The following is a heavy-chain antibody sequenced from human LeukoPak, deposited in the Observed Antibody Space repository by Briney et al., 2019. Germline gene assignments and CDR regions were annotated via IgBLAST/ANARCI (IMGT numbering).Heavy chain of an antibody. CDR2: INPSGGST. V-gene: IGHV1-46*01. Sequence: ASVKVSCKASGYTFTSYYMHWVRQAPGQGLEWMGIINPSGGSTSYAQKFQGRVTMTRDTSTSTVYMELSSLKASDTAMYYCARHKVESETYSWFDPWGQGTLVTVSS. CDR3: ARHKVESETYSWFDP. CDR1: GYTFTSYY. D-gene: IGHD1-26*01. J-gene: IGHJ5*02.